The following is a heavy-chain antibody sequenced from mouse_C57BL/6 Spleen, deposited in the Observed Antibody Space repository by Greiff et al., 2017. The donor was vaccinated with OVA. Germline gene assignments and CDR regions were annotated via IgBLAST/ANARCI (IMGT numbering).Heavy chain of an antibody. CDR2: ISSGGSYT. Sequence: EVQRVESGGDLVKPGGSLKLSCAASGFTFSSYGMSWVRQTPDKRLEWVATISSGGSYTYYPDSVKGRFTISRDNAKNTLYLQMSSLKSEDTAMYYCARQRYYYGSSYEGFDYWGQGTTLTVSS. CDR3: ARQRYYYGSSYEGFDY. D-gene: IGHD1-1*01. CDR1: GFTFSSYG. J-gene: IGHJ2*01. V-gene: IGHV5-6*01.